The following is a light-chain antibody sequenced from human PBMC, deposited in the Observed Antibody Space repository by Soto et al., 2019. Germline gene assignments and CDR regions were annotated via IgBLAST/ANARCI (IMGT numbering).Light chain of an antibody. Sequence: QSVLTQPASVSGSPGQSIAISCTGTSSDVGSYNSVSWYQQHPGKAPKLMIYEGSKRPSGVSDRFSGSKSGNTASLTISGLQAEDGADYYCCSYAGNPYVFGTGTKVTVL. CDR3: CSYAGNPYV. V-gene: IGLV2-23*01. J-gene: IGLJ1*01. CDR1: SSDVGSYNS. CDR2: EGS.